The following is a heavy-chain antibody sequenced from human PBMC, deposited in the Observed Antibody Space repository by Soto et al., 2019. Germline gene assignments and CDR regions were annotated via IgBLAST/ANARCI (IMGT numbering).Heavy chain of an antibody. V-gene: IGHV4-59*01. CDR1: GGSISTYY. J-gene: IGHJ4*02. D-gene: IGHD3-22*01. CDR3: ARVGSGSFDY. Sequence: TLSLTCTLSGGSISTYYWSWIRQPPGKGLEWIGYIHYSGNTNSNPSLKSRITMSVDTSKNQFSLKLSSVTAADTAVYYCARVGSGSFDYWGQGTLVTVSS. CDR2: IHYSGNT.